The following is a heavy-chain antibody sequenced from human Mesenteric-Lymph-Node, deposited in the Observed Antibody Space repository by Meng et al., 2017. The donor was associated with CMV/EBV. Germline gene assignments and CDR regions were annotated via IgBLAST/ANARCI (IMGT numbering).Heavy chain of an antibody. CDR2: ISSSSSYI. V-gene: IGHV3-21*01. Sequence: GGSLRLSCAASGFTFSSYSMNWVRQAPGKGLEWVSSISSSSSYIYYADSVKGRFTISRDNSKNTLYLQMNSLRAEDTAVYYCARDYMVVQTHYYYYGMDVWGQGTTVTVSS. D-gene: IGHD2-15*01. CDR1: GFTFSSYS. J-gene: IGHJ6*02. CDR3: ARDYMVVQTHYYYYGMDV.